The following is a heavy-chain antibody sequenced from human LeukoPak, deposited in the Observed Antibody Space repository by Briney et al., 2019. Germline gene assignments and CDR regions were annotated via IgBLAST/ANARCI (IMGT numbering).Heavy chain of an antibody. J-gene: IGHJ4*02. V-gene: IGHV5-51*01. Sequence: GESLKISCKGSGYSFSTYWIGWVRQMPGKGLEWMGIIYPGDSDTRYSPPFQGQVTISADKSISTAYLQWSSLKASDTAMYYCARRDRSGYYYFDYWGQGTLVTVSS. CDR2: IYPGDSDT. CDR3: ARRDRSGYYYFDY. D-gene: IGHD3-22*01. CDR1: GYSFSTYW.